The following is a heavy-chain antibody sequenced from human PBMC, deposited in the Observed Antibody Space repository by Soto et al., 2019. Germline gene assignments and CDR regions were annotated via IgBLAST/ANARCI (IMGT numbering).Heavy chain of an antibody. D-gene: IGHD6-13*01. CDR2: IYSGGST. Sequence: EVQLVESGGGLIQPGGSLRLSCAASGFTVSSNYMSWVRQAPGKGLEWVSVIYSGGSTYYADSVKGRFTISRDNSKNTEYLQMNSLSAEDTAVYYCARDSGWYSGWYFQHWGQGTLVTVSS. V-gene: IGHV3-53*01. CDR3: ARDSGWYSGWYFQH. CDR1: GFTVSSNY. J-gene: IGHJ1*01.